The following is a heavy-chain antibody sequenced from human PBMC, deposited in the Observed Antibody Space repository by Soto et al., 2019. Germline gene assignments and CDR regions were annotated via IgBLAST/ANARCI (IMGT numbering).Heavy chain of an antibody. CDR3: AREVYYYDSSGYARNWFDP. V-gene: IGHV1-2*04. CDR1: GYTFTGYY. J-gene: IGHJ5*02. Sequence: VASVKVSCKASGYTFTGYYMHWVRLAPGQGLEWMGWINPNSGGTNYAQKFQGWVTMTRDTSISTAYMELSRLRSDDTAVYYCAREVYYYDSSGYARNWFDPWGQGTLVTVSS. D-gene: IGHD3-22*01. CDR2: INPNSGGT.